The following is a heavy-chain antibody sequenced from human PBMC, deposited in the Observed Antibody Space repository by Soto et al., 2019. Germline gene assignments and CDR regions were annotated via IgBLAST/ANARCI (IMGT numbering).Heavy chain of an antibody. CDR1: GGSISSGGYS. D-gene: IGHD3-22*01. Sequence: AVSGGSISSGGYSWSWIRQPPGKGLEWIGYIYHSESTYYNPSLKSRVTISVDRSKNQFSLKLSSVTAADTAVYYCARETRDDSSGYYNDYWCQGTLVTVSS. V-gene: IGHV4-30-2*01. CDR2: IYHSEST. CDR3: ARETRDDSSGYYNDY. J-gene: IGHJ4*02.